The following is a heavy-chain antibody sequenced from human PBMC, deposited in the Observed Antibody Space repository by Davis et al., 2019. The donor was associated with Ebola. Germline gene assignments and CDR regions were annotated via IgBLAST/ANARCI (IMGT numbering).Heavy chain of an antibody. J-gene: IGHJ6*02. CDR3: ARDTVRSGRQGTLRWGLPPGAQSLGHSGMDV. CDR1: GYTFTDYG. CDR2: FNADSYKM. Sequence: ASVKVSCKASGYTFTDYGIHWVRQAPGQGLEWVGWFNADSYKMKYSQKFQGRVTITRDTSASTTYMELSSLMSEDTALYYCARDTVRSGRQGTLRWGLPPGAQSLGHSGMDVWGQGTTVTVSS. V-gene: IGHV1-3*01. D-gene: IGHD2-2*01.